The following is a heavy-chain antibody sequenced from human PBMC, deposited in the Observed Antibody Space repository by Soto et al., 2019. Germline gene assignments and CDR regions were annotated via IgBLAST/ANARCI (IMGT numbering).Heavy chain of an antibody. J-gene: IGHJ4*02. V-gene: IGHV3-48*02. CDR2: ISSSSTTI. D-gene: IGHD1-26*01. CDR3: ARDWLSSGSYLPY. Sequence: GGSLRLSCAASGFTFSSYSMNWVRQAPGKGLEWISYISSSSTTIYYADSVKGRFTISRDNAKKSLYLQMNSLRDEDTAVYYCARDWLSSGSYLPYWGQGTLVTVSS. CDR1: GFTFSSYS.